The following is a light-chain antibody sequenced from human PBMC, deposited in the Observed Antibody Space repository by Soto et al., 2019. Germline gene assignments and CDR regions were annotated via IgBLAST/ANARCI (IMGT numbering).Light chain of an antibody. CDR3: QSYDSSLSGSYV. V-gene: IGLV1-40*01. Sequence: QSVLTQPPSVSGAPGQRVTISCTGSSSNIGAGYDVHWYQRLPGTAPKVLIYSNNNRPSGVPDRFSGSMSGTSASLAITGLQAEDEADYYCQSYDSSLSGSYVFGTGTKLTVL. CDR1: SSNIGAGYD. CDR2: SNN. J-gene: IGLJ1*01.